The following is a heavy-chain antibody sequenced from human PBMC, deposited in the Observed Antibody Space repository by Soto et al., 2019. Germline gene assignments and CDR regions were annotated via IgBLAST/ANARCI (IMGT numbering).Heavy chain of an antibody. J-gene: IGHJ6*02. Sequence: QVQLVQSGAEVKKPGASVKVSCKASGYTFTSYGISWVRQAPGQGLEWMGWISAYNGNTNYEQKLHGRVTMTTHTSTSTSYRELMSLRSDDTAVYYCARVRGDIVVVPAATPYYYYGMDVWGQGTTVTVSS. V-gene: IGHV1-18*01. D-gene: IGHD2-2*01. CDR1: GYTFTSYG. CDR3: ARVRGDIVVVPAATPYYYYGMDV. CDR2: ISAYNGNT.